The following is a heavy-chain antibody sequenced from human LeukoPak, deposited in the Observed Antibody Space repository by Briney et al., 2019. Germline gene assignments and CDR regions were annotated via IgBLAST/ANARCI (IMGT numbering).Heavy chain of an antibody. Sequence: SETLSLTCAVYGGSFSGYYWSWIRQPPGKGLEWIGEINHSGSTNYNPSLKSRVTISVVTSKNQFSLKLSSVTAADTAVYYCARVFVADGYSRLFDYWGQGTLVTVSS. CDR2: INHSGST. J-gene: IGHJ4*02. D-gene: IGHD5-24*01. CDR1: GGSFSGYY. CDR3: ARVFVADGYSRLFDY. V-gene: IGHV4-34*01.